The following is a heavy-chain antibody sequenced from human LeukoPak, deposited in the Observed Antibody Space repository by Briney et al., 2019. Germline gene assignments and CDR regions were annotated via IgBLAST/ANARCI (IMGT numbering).Heavy chain of an antibody. Sequence: SAVKVPCQASGGTFSNYAISWLRQAPGQEREWMGGIIPIFGTANYAQKFRGRVTIPAEKSTGTAYMERSSLRSEDTAVYYCARDNDSRDPPHFDYWGQGTLVTVSS. CDR3: ARDNDSRDPPHFDY. CDR1: GGTFSNYA. J-gene: IGHJ4*02. CDR2: IIPIFGTA. D-gene: IGHD3-16*01. V-gene: IGHV1-69*06.